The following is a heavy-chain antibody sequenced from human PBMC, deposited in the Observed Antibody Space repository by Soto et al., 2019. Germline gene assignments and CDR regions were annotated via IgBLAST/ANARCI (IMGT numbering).Heavy chain of an antibody. J-gene: IGHJ6*02. CDR2: IYTSGST. V-gene: IGHV4-4*07. CDR1: GGSISSYY. CDR3: ARDMAWAAAGYYYYYGMDV. D-gene: IGHD6-13*01. Sequence: PSETLSLTCTVSGGSISSYYWSWIRQPAGKGLEWIGRIYTSGSTNYNPSLKSRVTMSVDTSKNQFSLKLSSVTAADTAVYYCARDMAWAAAGYYYYYGMDVWGQGTTVTVSS.